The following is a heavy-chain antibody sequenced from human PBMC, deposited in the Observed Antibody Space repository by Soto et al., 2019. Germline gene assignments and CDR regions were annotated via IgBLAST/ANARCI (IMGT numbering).Heavy chain of an antibody. D-gene: IGHD3-10*01. CDR1: GGSISSYY. Sequence: SETLSLTCTVSGGSISSYYWSWIRQPPGKGLEWVGYIYYSGSTNYNPSLKSRVTISVDTSKNQFSLKLSSVTAADTAVYYCARVTPNYYYGSGSSFDYWGQGTLVTSPQ. J-gene: IGHJ4*02. V-gene: IGHV4-59*01. CDR2: IYYSGST. CDR3: ARVTPNYYYGSGSSFDY.